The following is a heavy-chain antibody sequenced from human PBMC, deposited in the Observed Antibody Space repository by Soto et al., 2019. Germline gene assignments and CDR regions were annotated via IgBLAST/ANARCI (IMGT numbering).Heavy chain of an antibody. J-gene: IGHJ3*02. CDR3: AAGYSTGLDAFDI. CDR1: GYNFANYL. Sequence: EVQLVQSGAEAKKPGESLKISCKGSGYNFANYLIGWVREMPGKGLEWMGMIFPGDSDTKNSPSLQGQITMSVDKSKSSAYLQWRSLKASDTAMYYCAAGYSTGLDAFDIWGQGTMVTVSS. V-gene: IGHV5-51*01. CDR2: IFPGDSDT. D-gene: IGHD6-19*01.